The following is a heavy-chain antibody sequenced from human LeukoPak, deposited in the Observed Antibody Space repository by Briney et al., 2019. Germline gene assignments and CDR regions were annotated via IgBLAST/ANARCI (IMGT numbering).Heavy chain of an antibody. CDR3: ARETPSNLDY. J-gene: IGHJ4*02. Sequence: PGGSLRLSCAASGFTFSNTWMSWVRQAPGKGLEWVANIKQDGSEKNYVDSVKGRFTISRDNAKNSLYLQMNSLRAEDTAVYYCARETPSNLDYWGQGTLVTVSS. CDR1: GFTFSNTW. D-gene: IGHD1-14*01. V-gene: IGHV3-7*01. CDR2: IKQDGSEK.